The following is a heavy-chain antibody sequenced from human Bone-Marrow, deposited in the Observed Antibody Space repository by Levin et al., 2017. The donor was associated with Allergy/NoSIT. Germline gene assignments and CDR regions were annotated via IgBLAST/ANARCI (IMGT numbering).Heavy chain of an antibody. Sequence: SETLSLTCAVSGGSLTNGDYYWSWIRQSPGKGLEWIGYIYYSGSTYYNPSLKSRVLISIDTSENQFSLKLKSVTAADTAVYFCARAAYYEFVWGSFRFFDPWGQGSLVTVSS. J-gene: IGHJ5*02. CDR3: ARAAYYEFVWGSFRFFDP. CDR1: GGSLTNGDYY. CDR2: IYYSGST. V-gene: IGHV4-30-4*01. D-gene: IGHD3-16*02.